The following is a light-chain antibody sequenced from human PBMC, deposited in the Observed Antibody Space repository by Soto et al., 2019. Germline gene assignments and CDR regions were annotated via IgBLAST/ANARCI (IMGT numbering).Light chain of an antibody. J-gene: IGLJ1*01. V-gene: IGLV2-8*01. Sequence: LTQPPSAAGAPGQAVTISCTGTKSDIGVYDFVSWYQHHPGKAPRLIIYEVVQRPSGVPDRFSGSKSGNTASLTVSGLQAADEADYFCKSYAGSNTYVFGSGTKVTVL. CDR2: EVV. CDR3: KSYAGSNTYV. CDR1: KSDIGVYDF.